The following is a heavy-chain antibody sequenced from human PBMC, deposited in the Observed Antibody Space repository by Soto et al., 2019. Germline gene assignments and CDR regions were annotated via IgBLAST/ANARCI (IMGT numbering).Heavy chain of an antibody. J-gene: IGHJ4*02. D-gene: IGHD5-18*01. Sequence: SETLSLTCTVSGGSISSYYWSWIRQPPGKGLEWIGYIYYSGSTNYNPSLKSRVTISVDTSKNQFSLKLSSVTAADTAVYYCARADGYSYGYYFDYWGQGTLVTVSS. V-gene: IGHV4-59*01. CDR3: ARADGYSYGYYFDY. CDR1: GGSISSYY. CDR2: IYYSGST.